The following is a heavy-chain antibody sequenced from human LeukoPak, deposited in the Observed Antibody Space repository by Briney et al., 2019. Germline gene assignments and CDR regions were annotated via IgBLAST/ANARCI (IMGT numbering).Heavy chain of an antibody. CDR3: ARDHSGYGQFDY. V-gene: IGHV4-31*03. CDR1: GGSISSGGYY. J-gene: IGHJ4*02. Sequence: SETLSLTCTVSGGSISSGGYYWSWIRQHPGKGLEWIGYIYYSGSTYYNPSLKSRLIISVDTSKNQFSLRLSSVTAADTAVYYCARDHSGYGQFDYWGQGTLVTVSS. D-gene: IGHD5-12*01. CDR2: IYYSGST.